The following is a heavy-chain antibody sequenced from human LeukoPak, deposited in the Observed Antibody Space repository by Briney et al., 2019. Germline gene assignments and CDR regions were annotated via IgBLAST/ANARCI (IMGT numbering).Heavy chain of an antibody. V-gene: IGHV3-7*01. CDR3: ARGNKNDP. J-gene: IGHJ5*02. CDR2: IKQDGSEK. Sequence: PGGSLRLSCEASGFSMSVYWMSWVRQAPGKGLEWVANIKQDGSEKYYVDSVKGRFTISRDNAKNSLYLQMNSLRAEDTAVYYYARGNKNDPWGQGTLVTVSS. D-gene: IGHD1/OR15-1a*01. CDR1: GFSMSVYW.